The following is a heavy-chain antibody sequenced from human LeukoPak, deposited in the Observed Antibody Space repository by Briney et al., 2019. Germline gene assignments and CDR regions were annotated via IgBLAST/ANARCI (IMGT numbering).Heavy chain of an antibody. Sequence: ASVKVSCKASGYTFTSYGISWVRQAPGQGLEWMGWINPSSGGSNFTQQFQGRVTMTTDTSISTAYMELSRLTSDDTAVYYCASGKYCSGGTCYPGSADYWGQGTLVTVSS. CDR3: ASGKYCSGGTCYPGSADY. CDR2: INPSSGGS. V-gene: IGHV1-2*02. J-gene: IGHJ4*02. CDR1: GYTFTSYG. D-gene: IGHD2-15*01.